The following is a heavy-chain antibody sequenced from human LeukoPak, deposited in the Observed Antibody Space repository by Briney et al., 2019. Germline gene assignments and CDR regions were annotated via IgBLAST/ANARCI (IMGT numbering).Heavy chain of an antibody. D-gene: IGHD3-16*01. V-gene: IGHV3-23*01. CDR1: GFTFSSYW. CDR3: AKDRWGSFDY. Sequence: SGGSLRLSCAASGFTFSSYWMHWVRQAPGKGLEWVSAISGSGGSTYYADSVKGRFTISRDNSKNTLYLQMNSLRAEDTAVYYCAKDRWGSFDYWGQGTLVTVSS. J-gene: IGHJ4*02. CDR2: ISGSGGST.